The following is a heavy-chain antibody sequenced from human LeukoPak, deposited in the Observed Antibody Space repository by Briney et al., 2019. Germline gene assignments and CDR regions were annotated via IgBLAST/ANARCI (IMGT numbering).Heavy chain of an antibody. J-gene: IGHJ4*02. D-gene: IGHD6-13*01. Sequence: SETLSLTCTVAGVSISTLYWSWLRQPPGKGREWIGYIYYSGSTNYNPALKSRVTISVDTSKHQFYLKLISVTAADTVVYYCARSGGYSSSWSLWGQGTLVSVPS. CDR2: IYYSGST. CDR1: GVSISTLY. CDR3: ARSGGYSSSWSL. V-gene: IGHV4-59*11.